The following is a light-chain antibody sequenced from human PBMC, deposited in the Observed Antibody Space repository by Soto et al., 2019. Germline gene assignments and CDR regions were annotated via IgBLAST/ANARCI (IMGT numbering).Light chain of an antibody. J-gene: IGKJ1*01. Sequence: DIQMNQSPSSLSASVGDRVTITCRARQSISSYLNWYQQKPGKAPKLLISAASSLQSGVPSRFSGSGSGTDFTLTISSLQPEDFATYYCQQSYSTPWTFGQGTKLSIK. CDR3: QQSYSTPWT. V-gene: IGKV1-39*01. CDR1: QSISSY. CDR2: AAS.